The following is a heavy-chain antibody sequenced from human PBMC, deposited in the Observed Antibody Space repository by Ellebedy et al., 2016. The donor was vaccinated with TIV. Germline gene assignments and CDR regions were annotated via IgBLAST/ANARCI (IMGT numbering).Heavy chain of an antibody. CDR1: GGTFSSYA. Sequence: ASVKVSCKASGGTFSSYAISWVRQAPGQGLEWMGRIIPILGIANYAQKFQGRVTITRDTSATTAYMELSSLRSEDTAVFYCARERLTGYFDYWGQGTLVTVSS. V-gene: IGHV1-69*04. J-gene: IGHJ4*02. CDR3: ARERLTGYFDY. D-gene: IGHD1-14*01. CDR2: IIPILGIA.